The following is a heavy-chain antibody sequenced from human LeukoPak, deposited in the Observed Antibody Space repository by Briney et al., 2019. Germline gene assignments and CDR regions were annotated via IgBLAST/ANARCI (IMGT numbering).Heavy chain of an antibody. CDR2: ISAYNGNT. V-gene: IGHV1-18*01. D-gene: IGHD3-16*02. CDR3: ARGSAFTFGGVIVRCGFYDY. Sequence: ASVKVSCKASGYTFTSYGISWVRQAPGQGLEWMGWISAYNGNTNYAQKLQGRVTMTTDTSTSTAYMELRSLRSDDTAVYYCARGSAFTFGGVIVRCGFYDYWGQGTLVTVSS. J-gene: IGHJ4*02. CDR1: GYTFTSYG.